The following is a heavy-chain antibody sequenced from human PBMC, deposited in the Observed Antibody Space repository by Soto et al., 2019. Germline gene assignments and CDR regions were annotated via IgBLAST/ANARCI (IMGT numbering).Heavy chain of an antibody. CDR1: GYTFTSYY. V-gene: IGHV1-46*01. CDR3: ARFGITMVRGVPKQWFDP. D-gene: IGHD3-10*01. Sequence: ASVKVSCNASGYTFTSYYMHWVRQAPGQGLEWMGIINPSGGSTSYAQKFQGRVTMTRDTSTSTVYMELSSLRSEDTAVYYCARFGITMVRGVPKQWFDPWGQGTLVTVSS. J-gene: IGHJ5*02. CDR2: INPSGGST.